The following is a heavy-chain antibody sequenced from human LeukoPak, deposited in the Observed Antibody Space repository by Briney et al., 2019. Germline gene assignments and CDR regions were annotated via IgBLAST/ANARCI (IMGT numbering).Heavy chain of an antibody. J-gene: IGHJ4*02. CDR1: GFTFSSYW. V-gene: IGHV3-74*01. CDR3: AGDLISGSGSLGY. Sequence: GGTLRLSCAASGFTFSSYWMHWVRQAPGKGLVWVARINTNGSPTQYADSVKGRFTISRDNAKTTLYLQMNSLRDEDTAVYYCAGDLISGSGSLGYWGQGTLVTVSS. D-gene: IGHD3-10*01. CDR2: INTNGSPT.